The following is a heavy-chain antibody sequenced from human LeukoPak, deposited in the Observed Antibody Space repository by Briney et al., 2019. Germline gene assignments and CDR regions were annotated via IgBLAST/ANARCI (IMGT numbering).Heavy chain of an antibody. J-gene: IGHJ4*02. CDR2: IYYSGST. V-gene: IGHV4-59*06. CDR1: GGSISSYY. Sequence: PSETLSLTCTVSGGSISSYYWSWIRQPPGKGLEWIGYIYYSGSTYYNPSLKSRVTISVDTSKNQFSLKLSSVTAADTAVYYCARAISVDYYDSSGYSVYFDYWGQGTLVTVSS. CDR3: ARAISVDYYDSSGYSVYFDY. D-gene: IGHD3-22*01.